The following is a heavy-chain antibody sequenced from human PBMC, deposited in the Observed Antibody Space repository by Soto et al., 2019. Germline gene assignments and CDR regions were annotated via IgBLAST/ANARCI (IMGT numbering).Heavy chain of an antibody. Sequence: PGGSLRLSCAASGFTFDDYAMHWVRQAPGKGLEWVSGISWNSGSIGYADSVKGRFTISRDNAKNSLYLQMNSLRAEDTALYYCAKDISYGDYGYYYYGMDVWGQGTTVTVSS. D-gene: IGHD4-17*01. CDR1: GFTFDDYA. CDR3: AKDISYGDYGYYYYGMDV. CDR2: ISWNSGSI. V-gene: IGHV3-9*01. J-gene: IGHJ6*02.